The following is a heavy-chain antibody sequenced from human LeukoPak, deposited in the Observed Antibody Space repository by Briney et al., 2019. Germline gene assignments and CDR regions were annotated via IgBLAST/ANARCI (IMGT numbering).Heavy chain of an antibody. Sequence: GSLRLSCAVSGFTISNHGMHWVRQAPGKGPEWVAMIAYHGNTEYYGDSVKGRFTISRDNSKNTLYLQMDSPRAEDTAVYHCAKDWGSGGWYNYFDPWGQGTLVIVSS. CDR1: GFTISNHG. CDR2: IAYHGNTE. J-gene: IGHJ5*02. V-gene: IGHV3-30*18. CDR3: AKDWGSGGWYNYFDP. D-gene: IGHD6-19*01.